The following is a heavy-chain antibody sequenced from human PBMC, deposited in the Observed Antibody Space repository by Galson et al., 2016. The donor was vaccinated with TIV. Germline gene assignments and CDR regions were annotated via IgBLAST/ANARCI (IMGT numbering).Heavy chain of an antibody. Sequence: KVKPSGGTTSYAQKFQGKVTMTRDTSTSTVYMELNSLKSDDTAVYYCARGPGYTYGYIFDYWGQGTLVTVAS. D-gene: IGHD5-18*01. CDR2: VKPSGGTT. V-gene: IGHV1-46*01. J-gene: IGHJ4*02. CDR3: ARGPGYTYGYIFDY.